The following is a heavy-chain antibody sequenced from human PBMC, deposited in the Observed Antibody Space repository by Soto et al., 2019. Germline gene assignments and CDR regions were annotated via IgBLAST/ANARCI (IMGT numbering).Heavy chain of an antibody. CDR2: MFHSGRT. CDR3: ARSRGYSGYDWVSAFIDY. J-gene: IGHJ4*02. D-gene: IGHD5-12*01. V-gene: IGHV4-39*01. Sequence: QLQLQESGPGLVKPSETLSLTCTVSGGSISDSISSYTYYWGWIRQPPGKGLEWIGSMFHSGRTYYNPSLQSRVTISEDTSKNQISLKLSSVTAADTAVYYCARSRGYSGYDWVSAFIDYWGQGTLVTVSS. CDR1: GGSISDSISSYTYY.